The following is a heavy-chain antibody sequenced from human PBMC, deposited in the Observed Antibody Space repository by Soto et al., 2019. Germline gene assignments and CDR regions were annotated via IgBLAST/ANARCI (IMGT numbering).Heavy chain of an antibody. D-gene: IGHD1-1*01. Sequence: QVQLVESGGGVVQPGRSLRLSCAASGFMFSNHGMHWVRQAPGKGLEWVAVIWSDGNNRYYADSVKGRFTISRDNSKTTVYLQMKSLRAEDTPVYYCLTRANWLDDASVYWGQGPLFTLSS. V-gene: IGHV3-33*01. CDR2: IWSDGNNR. CDR3: LTRANWLDDASVY. CDR1: GFMFSNHG. J-gene: IGHJ4*02.